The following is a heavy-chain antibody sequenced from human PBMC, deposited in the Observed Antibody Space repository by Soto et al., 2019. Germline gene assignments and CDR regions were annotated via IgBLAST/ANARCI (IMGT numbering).Heavy chain of an antibody. Sequence: GGSLRLSCAASGFTFSSYAMSWFRQAPGKGLEWVSAISGSGGSTYYADSVKGRFTISRDNSKNTLYLQMNSLRAEDTAVYYCAKVPNYYDSSGDYCYDYWGQGTLVTVSS. D-gene: IGHD3-22*01. CDR3: AKVPNYYDSSGDYCYDY. CDR1: GFTFSSYA. V-gene: IGHV3-23*01. CDR2: ISGSGGST. J-gene: IGHJ4*02.